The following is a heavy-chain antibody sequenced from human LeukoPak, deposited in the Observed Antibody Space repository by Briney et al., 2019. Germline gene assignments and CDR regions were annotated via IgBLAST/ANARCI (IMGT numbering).Heavy chain of an antibody. CDR2: IYYSGSP. V-gene: IGHV4-61*02. J-gene: IGHJ3*02. D-gene: IGHD1-20*01. CDR3: ASFFYNWNDGFAFDI. CDR1: GGSISSGSYY. Sequence: SQTLSLTCTVSGGSISSGSYYWGWIRQPAGKGLEWIGRIYYSGSPNYNPSLKSRVTISEDPSKDQFSLKLSSVTAADTAVYYCASFFYNWNDGFAFDIWGQGTMVTVSS.